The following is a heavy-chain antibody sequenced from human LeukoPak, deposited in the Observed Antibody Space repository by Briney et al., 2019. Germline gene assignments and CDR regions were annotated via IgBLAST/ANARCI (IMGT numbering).Heavy chain of an antibody. CDR1: GYTFTSYA. J-gene: IGHJ6*02. V-gene: IGHV1-69*04. CDR2: VIPILGTA. Sequence: SVKVSCKASGYTFTSYAMHWVRQAPGQGLEWVGRVIPILGTANYAQRFQGRVTIIADKSTSTVYMELSSLTSEDTAMYYCARDGWMDVWGQGTTVTVSS. D-gene: IGHD2-15*01. CDR3: ARDGWMDV.